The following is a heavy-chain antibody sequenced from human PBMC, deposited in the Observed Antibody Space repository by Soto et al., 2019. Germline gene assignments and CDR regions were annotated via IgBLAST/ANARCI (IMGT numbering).Heavy chain of an antibody. CDR3: ARSRGTGTCPHDIQP. CDR2: IYYSGST. CDR1: GGSISSYY. Sequence: ESLSLTCTVCGGSISSYYLSWIRQPPGKGLEWIGYIYYSGSTNYNPSLKSRVTISVDTSNNQFSLELSSVTAADTAVYYCARSRGTGTCPHDIQPWGQGTLVTVSS. J-gene: IGHJ1*01. D-gene: IGHD3-16*01. V-gene: IGHV4-59*12.